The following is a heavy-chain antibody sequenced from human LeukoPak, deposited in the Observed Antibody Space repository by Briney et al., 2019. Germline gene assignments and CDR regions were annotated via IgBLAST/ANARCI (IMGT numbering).Heavy chain of an antibody. CDR1: GYSISSGYY. D-gene: IGHD1-7*01. J-gene: IGHJ4*02. CDR2: IYHSGST. CDR3: AREDNWNYDY. V-gene: IGHV4-38-2*02. Sequence: PSETLSLTCTVSGYSISSGYYWGWIRQPPGQGLEWIGSIYHSGSTYYNPSLKSRVTISVDTSKNQFSLKLSSVTAADTAVYYCAREDNWNYDYWGQGTLVTVSS.